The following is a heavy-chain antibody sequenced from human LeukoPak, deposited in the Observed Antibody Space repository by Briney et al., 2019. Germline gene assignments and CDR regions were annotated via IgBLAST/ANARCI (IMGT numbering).Heavy chain of an antibody. CDR1: GFTFSRFA. CDR2: ISGSGLQT. V-gene: IGHV3-23*01. J-gene: IGHJ4*02. D-gene: IGHD3-22*01. CDR3: AKDANYLDSSGYFIPLDS. Sequence: GGSLRLSCSASGFTFSRFAMTWVRHLPGKGLEWVSTISGSGLQTFYADSVKGRFSVSRDNSKNIVYLQMDSLRADDSALYSCAKDANYLDSSGYFIPLDSWGPGTLVTVAS.